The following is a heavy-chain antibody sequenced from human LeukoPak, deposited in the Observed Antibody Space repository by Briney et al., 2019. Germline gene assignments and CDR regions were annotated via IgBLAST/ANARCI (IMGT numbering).Heavy chain of an antibody. J-gene: IGHJ4*02. V-gene: IGHV3-66*01. CDR1: GFTFSSYA. Sequence: GGSLRLSCAASGFTFSSYAMSWVRHAPGKGLEWVSVLYSGGTTSYADSVKGRFTISRDNSKNTLYLQMNSLRAEDTAVYYCARGRWEPGGGVDYWGQGTLVTVSS. D-gene: IGHD1-26*01. CDR3: ARGRWEPGGGVDY. CDR2: LYSGGTT.